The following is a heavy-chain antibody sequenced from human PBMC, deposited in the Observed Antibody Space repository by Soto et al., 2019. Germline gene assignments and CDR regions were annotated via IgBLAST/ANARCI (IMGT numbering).Heavy chain of an antibody. CDR1: GFTFSNAW. CDR2: IKSKTDGETT. J-gene: IGHJ4*02. CDR3: STGGYFLDY. D-gene: IGHD3-16*01. V-gene: IGHV3-15*01. Sequence: GGSLRLSCAASGFTFSNAWMNWVRQAPGKGLEWVGRIKSKTDGETTDYVAPVKGRFTISRDDSKNTVYLQMNNLKTEDTAVYYCSTGGYFLDYWGQGTLVTVSS.